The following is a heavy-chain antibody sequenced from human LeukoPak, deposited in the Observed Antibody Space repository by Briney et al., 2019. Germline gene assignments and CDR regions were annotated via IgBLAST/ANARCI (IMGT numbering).Heavy chain of an antibody. V-gene: IGHV1-69*13. CDR2: IIPIFGTA. CDR1: GYTFTGYY. D-gene: IGHD2-15*01. CDR3: ATPKRWHCSGGSCYGYYYYGMDV. Sequence: SVKVSCKASGYTFTGYYMHWVRQAPGQGLEWMGGIIPIFGTANYAQKFQGRVTITADESTSTAYMELSSLRSEDTAVYYCATPKRWHCSGGSCYGYYYYGMDVWGKGTTVTVSS. J-gene: IGHJ6*04.